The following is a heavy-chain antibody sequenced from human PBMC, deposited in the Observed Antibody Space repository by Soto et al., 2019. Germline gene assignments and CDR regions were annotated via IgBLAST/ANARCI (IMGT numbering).Heavy chain of an antibody. CDR2: ISGRGDNR. Sequence: AQLWQYGGGLGQPGRSLRLSCMASEFTFYNYAMTWVRQAPGKGLEWVASISGRGDNRYYADSVKGRFFVYRENSINMLYLQMDTLGVEDTAVYYCTKDRALINQTPYGMDVWGQGTTVTV. D-gene: IGHD2-15*01. CDR3: TKDRALINQTPYGMDV. V-gene: IGHV3-23*01. J-gene: IGHJ6*02. CDR1: EFTFYNYA.